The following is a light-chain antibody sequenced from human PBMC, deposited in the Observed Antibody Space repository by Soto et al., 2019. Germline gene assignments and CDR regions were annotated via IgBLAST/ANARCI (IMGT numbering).Light chain of an antibody. Sequence: SPGTLSLSPGERATLSCRASQSVSSNYLAWYQQKPGQAPRLLIYGASSRATGIPDRFSGSGSGTDFTLTISSLQPEDFATYYCQQSYSTPWTFGQGTKVDIK. J-gene: IGKJ1*01. CDR3: QQSYSTPWT. V-gene: IGKV3-20*01. CDR1: QSVSSNY. CDR2: GAS.